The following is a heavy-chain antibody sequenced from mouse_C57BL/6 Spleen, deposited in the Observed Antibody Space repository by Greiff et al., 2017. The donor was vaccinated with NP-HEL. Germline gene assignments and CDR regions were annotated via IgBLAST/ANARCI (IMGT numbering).Heavy chain of an antibody. CDR1: GFTFTDYY. Sequence: EVKLVESGGGLVQPGGSLSLSCAASGFTFTDYYMSWVRQPPGKALEWLGFIRNKANGYTTEYSASVKGRFTISRDNSQSILYLQMNALRAEDSATYYCARYLTGTYWYFDVWGTGTTVTVSS. CDR2: IRNKANGYTT. D-gene: IGHD4-1*01. J-gene: IGHJ1*03. V-gene: IGHV7-3*01. CDR3: ARYLTGTYWYFDV.